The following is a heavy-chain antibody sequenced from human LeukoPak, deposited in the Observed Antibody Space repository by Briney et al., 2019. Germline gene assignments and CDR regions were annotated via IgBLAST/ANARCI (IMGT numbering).Heavy chain of an antibody. CDR1: GFPFSTYS. CDR2: ITSTSDTI. Sequence: GGSLRLSCVTSGFPFSTYSMNWVRQAPGKGLEWLSYITSTSDTIYYADSVKGRFTISRDNAKNSLYLQMNSLRAEDTAVYYCASFQWDLRPTWGQGTLVSVAS. V-gene: IGHV3-48*01. J-gene: IGHJ4*02. D-gene: IGHD1-26*01. CDR3: ASFQWDLRPT.